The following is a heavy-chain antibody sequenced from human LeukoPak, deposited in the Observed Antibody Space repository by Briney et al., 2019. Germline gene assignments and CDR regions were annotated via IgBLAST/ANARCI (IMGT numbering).Heavy chain of an antibody. D-gene: IGHD1-1*01. V-gene: IGHV3-48*01. Sequence: GGSLRLSCAPSGFTFSSCSMNWVRQAPGKGLEWVSYISSSGITIYYADSVKGRFTISRDNVKNSLDLQMNSLRAEDTAVYYCAREGWVLVTTDYYYYMDVWGKGTTVTVSS. J-gene: IGHJ6*03. CDR1: GFTFSSCS. CDR2: ISSSGITI. CDR3: AREGWVLVTTDYYYYMDV.